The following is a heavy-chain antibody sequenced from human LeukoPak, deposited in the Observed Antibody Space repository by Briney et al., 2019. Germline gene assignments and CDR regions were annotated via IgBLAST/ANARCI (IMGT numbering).Heavy chain of an antibody. V-gene: IGHV4-59*01. Sequence: SETLSLTCTVSGGSIRSYYWSWIRQPPGKGLEWIAYIYYSGSTNYNPSLKSRVTISVDTSKNQFSLKLSSVTAADTAVYYCARDLSGAAGYYYYMDVWGKGTTVTISS. D-gene: IGHD6-13*01. CDR2: IYYSGST. J-gene: IGHJ6*03. CDR1: GGSIRSYY. CDR3: ARDLSGAAGYYYYMDV.